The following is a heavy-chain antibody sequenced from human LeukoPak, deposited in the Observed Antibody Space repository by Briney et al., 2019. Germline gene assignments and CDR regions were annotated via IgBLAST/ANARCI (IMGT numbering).Heavy chain of an antibody. J-gene: IGHJ3*02. D-gene: IGHD3-22*01. CDR3: AREFLDSSGYYYHDTYDI. Sequence: SETLSLTCTVSGDSISSGGYYWSWIRQPAGKRLEWIGRTYSSGSTNYNPSLKSRFTISVDTSKNQFSLKLTSVTVADTAVYYCAREFLDSSGYYYHDTYDIWGQGTMVTVSS. CDR1: GDSISSGGYY. CDR2: TYSSGST. V-gene: IGHV4-61*02.